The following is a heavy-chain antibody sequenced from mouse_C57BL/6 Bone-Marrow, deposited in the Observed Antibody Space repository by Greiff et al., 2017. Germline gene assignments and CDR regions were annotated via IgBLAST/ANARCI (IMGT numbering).Heavy chain of an antibody. V-gene: IGHV1-81*01. D-gene: IGHD1-1*01. Sequence: VHLVESGAELARPGASVKLSCKASGYTFTSYGISWVKQRTGQGLEWIGEIYPRSGNTYYNEKFKGKATLTADKSSSTAYMELRSLTSEDSAVYFCARPLYYGSSYWYFDVWGTGTTVTVSS. CDR3: ARPLYYGSSYWYFDV. J-gene: IGHJ1*03. CDR2: IYPRSGNT. CDR1: GYTFTSYG.